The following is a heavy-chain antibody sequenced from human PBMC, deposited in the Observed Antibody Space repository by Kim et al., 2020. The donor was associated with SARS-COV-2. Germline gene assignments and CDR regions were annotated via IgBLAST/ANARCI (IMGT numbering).Heavy chain of an antibody. Sequence: DGSEKYYVDSLKGRFTISRDNPKNSLYLQMNSLRAEDTAVYYCGRDYSDWGQGTLVTVSS. J-gene: IGHJ4*02. D-gene: IGHD6-13*01. CDR3: GRDYSD. V-gene: IGHV3-7*01. CDR2: DGSEK.